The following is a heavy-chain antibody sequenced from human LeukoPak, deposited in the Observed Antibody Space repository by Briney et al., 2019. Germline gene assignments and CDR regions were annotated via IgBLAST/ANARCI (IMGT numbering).Heavy chain of an antibody. D-gene: IGHD6-6*01. CDR1: GGSFSGYY. Sequence: SETLSLTCAVYGGSFSGYYWSWIRQPPGKGLEWIGEINHSGSTNYNPSLKSRVTISVDTSKNQFSLKLSSVTAADTAVYYCARGPRIAARPLDYWGQGTPVTVSS. CDR2: INHSGST. CDR3: ARGPRIAARPLDY. J-gene: IGHJ4*02. V-gene: IGHV4-34*01.